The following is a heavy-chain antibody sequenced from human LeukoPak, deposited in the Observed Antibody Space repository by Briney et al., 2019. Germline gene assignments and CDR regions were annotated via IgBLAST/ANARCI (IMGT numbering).Heavy chain of an antibody. V-gene: IGHV5-51*01. CDR1: GYSFTSYW. CDR2: IYPGDSDT. J-gene: IGHJ5*02. Sequence: GESLKISCKGSGYSFTSYWIGWVRQMPGKGLEWMGIIYPGDSDTRYSPSFQGQVTISADKSIGTAYLQWSSLKASDTAMYYCARLAYCGGDCYNWFDPWGQGTLVTVSS. D-gene: IGHD2-21*02. CDR3: ARLAYCGGDCYNWFDP.